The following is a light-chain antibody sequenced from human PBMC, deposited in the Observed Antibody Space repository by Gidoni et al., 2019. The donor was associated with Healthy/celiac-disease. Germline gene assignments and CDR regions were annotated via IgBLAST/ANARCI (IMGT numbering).Light chain of an antibody. CDR3: MQGTHWT. Sequence: VVMTQSPLSLPVTLGQPASISCRSSQSLVYSDGHTYLNWFQQRPGQSPRRLIYKVSNRDSGVQDRFSGSGSGTDFTLKISRVEAEDVGVYYCMQGTHWTFGQGTKVEIK. CDR2: KVS. J-gene: IGKJ1*01. CDR1: QSLVYSDGHTY. V-gene: IGKV2-30*01.